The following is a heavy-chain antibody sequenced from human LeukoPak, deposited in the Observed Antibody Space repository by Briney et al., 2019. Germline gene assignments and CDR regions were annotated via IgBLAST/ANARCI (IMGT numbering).Heavy chain of an antibody. Sequence: GGSLRLSCPASGLTFSSFWMHWVRQAPGKGLVWISRISPDGSSTTYADSVEGRFTISRDNAKDTLYLQMNSLRAEDTAVYYCAGHHQAYSRTYWGQGTLVTVSS. CDR3: AGHHQAYSRTY. V-gene: IGHV3-74*01. J-gene: IGHJ4*02. CDR1: GLTFSSFW. CDR2: ISPDGSST. D-gene: IGHD1-26*01.